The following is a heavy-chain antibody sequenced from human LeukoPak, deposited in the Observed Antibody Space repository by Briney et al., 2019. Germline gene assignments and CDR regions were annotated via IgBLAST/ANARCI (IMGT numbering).Heavy chain of an antibody. J-gene: IGHJ6*02. CDR2: INAGNGNT. D-gene: IGHD5-18*01. CDR3: ARDLWIQLWFDYYGMDV. CDR1: GYTFTSYA. Sequence: ASVKVSCKASGYTFTSYAMHWVRQAPGQRLEWMGWINAGNGNTKYSQKFQGRVTITRDTSASTAYMELSSLRSEDTAVYYCARDLWIQLWFDYYGMDVRGQGTTVTVSS. V-gene: IGHV1-3*01.